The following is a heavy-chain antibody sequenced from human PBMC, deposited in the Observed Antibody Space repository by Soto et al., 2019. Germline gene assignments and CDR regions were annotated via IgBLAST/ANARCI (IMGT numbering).Heavy chain of an antibody. Sequence: QVQLVQSGAEEKKPGASVKVSCKASGYTFTSYAMHWVRQAPGQRLEWMGWINAGNGNTKYSQKFQGRVTITRDTSASTAYMELSSLRSEDTAVYYCARVHKLEPQDEIYYYYYGMDVWGQGTTVTVSS. CDR1: GYTFTSYA. V-gene: IGHV1-3*05. J-gene: IGHJ6*02. CDR2: INAGNGNT. CDR3: ARVHKLEPQDEIYYYYYGMDV. D-gene: IGHD1-1*01.